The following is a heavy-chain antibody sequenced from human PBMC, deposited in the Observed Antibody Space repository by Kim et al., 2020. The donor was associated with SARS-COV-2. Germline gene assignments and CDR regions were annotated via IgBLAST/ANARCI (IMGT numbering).Heavy chain of an antibody. J-gene: IGHJ4*02. D-gene: IGHD6-13*01. Sequence: GGSLRLSCSASGFTFSSYAMHWGRQAPGKGLEYVSAIRSNGGSKYYADSVKGRFTISRDNSKNTLYLQMSSLRAEDTAVYYCGPQGIAAARYYFYYWGQG. CDR1: GFTFSSYA. V-gene: IGHV3-64D*09. CDR2: IRSNGGSK. CDR3: GPQGIAAARYYFYY.